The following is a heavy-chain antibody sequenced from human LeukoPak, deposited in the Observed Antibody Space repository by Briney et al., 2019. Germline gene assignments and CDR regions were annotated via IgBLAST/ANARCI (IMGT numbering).Heavy chain of an antibody. J-gene: IGHJ4*02. Sequence: PSETLSLTCTVSGVSISSYYWSWIRQPPGKGLEWIGYIYYSGSTNYNPSLKSRVTISVDTSKNQFSLKLSSVTAADTAVYYCARYRYGSGSRYFDYWGQGTLVTVSS. D-gene: IGHD3-10*01. V-gene: IGHV4-59*01. CDR2: IYYSGST. CDR3: ARYRYGSGSRYFDY. CDR1: GVSISSYY.